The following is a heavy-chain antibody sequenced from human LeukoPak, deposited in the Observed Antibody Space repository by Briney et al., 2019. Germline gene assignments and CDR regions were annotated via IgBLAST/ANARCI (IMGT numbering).Heavy chain of an antibody. Sequence: SETLSLTCAVYGGPFSGYYWSWFRQPPGKGLEWIGEINHSGSTNYNPSLKSRVTISVDTSKNQFSLKLSSVTAADTAVYYCARGPTYCGGDCYFRGFDYWGQGTLVTVSS. V-gene: IGHV4-34*01. CDR1: GGPFSGYY. J-gene: IGHJ4*02. CDR3: ARGPTYCGGDCYFRGFDY. CDR2: INHSGST. D-gene: IGHD2-21*02.